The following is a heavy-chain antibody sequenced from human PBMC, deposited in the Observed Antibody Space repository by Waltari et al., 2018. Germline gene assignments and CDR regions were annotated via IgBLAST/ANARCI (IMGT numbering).Heavy chain of an antibody. J-gene: IGHJ5*02. V-gene: IGHV3-64*07. Sequence: DVQLVESGGGLVQPGGSLSLRCAASGFTFGSYALFWSRQAPGKGLDYVAAISNDGENSFYTDSVKGRFTISRDKSKNTLILQMASLRPEDTAIYYCVRRMGAASGWFDPWGQGTLVTVSS. CDR2: ISNDGENS. CDR1: GFTFGSYA. D-gene: IGHD2-15*01. CDR3: VRRMGAASGWFDP.